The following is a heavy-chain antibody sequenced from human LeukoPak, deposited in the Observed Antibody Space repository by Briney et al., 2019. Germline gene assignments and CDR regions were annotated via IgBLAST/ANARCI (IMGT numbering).Heavy chain of an antibody. CDR1: GGTFSSYA. D-gene: IGHD3-3*01. CDR3: ARAIPEQDYDFWSGPAGSFDY. Sequence: GASVKVSCKASGGTFSSYAISWVRQAPGQGLEWMGGIIPIFGTANYARKFQGRVTITADESTSTAYMELSSLRSEDTAVYYCARAIPEQDYDFWSGPAGSFDYWGQGTLVTVSS. J-gene: IGHJ4*02. V-gene: IGHV1-69*13. CDR2: IIPIFGTA.